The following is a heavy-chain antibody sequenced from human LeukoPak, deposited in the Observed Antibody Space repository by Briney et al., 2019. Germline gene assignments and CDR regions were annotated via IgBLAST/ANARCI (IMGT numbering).Heavy chain of an antibody. CDR1: GGSFSGYY. CDR3: ARGPTGDHYYYMDV. CDR2: INHSGST. D-gene: IGHD7-27*01. Sequence: PSETLSLTCAVYGGSFSGYYWSWIRQPPGKGLEWIGEINHSGSTNYNPSLKSRVTISVDTSKNQFSLKLSSVTAADTAVYYCARGPTGDHYYYMDVWGKGTTVTVSS. V-gene: IGHV4-34*01. J-gene: IGHJ6*03.